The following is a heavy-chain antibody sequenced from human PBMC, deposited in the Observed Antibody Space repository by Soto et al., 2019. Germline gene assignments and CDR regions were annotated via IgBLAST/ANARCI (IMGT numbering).Heavy chain of an antibody. D-gene: IGHD1-7*01. CDR2: INPNSGGT. J-gene: IGHJ5*02. V-gene: IGHV1-2*02. Sequence: GASVKVSCKASGYTFTGYYMHWVRQAPGQGLEWMGWINPNSGGTNYAQKFQGRVTMTRDTSISTAYMELSRLRSDDTAVYYCARPIGITGTSWFDPWGQGTLVTVSS. CDR1: GYTFTGYY. CDR3: ARPIGITGTSWFDP.